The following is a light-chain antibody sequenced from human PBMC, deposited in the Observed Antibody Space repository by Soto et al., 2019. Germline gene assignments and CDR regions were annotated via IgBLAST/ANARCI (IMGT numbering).Light chain of an antibody. CDR3: QQYGSSPGT. Sequence: EIVLTQSPGTLSLSPGERATLSCRASQSVSSSYLAWYQQKPGQAPRLLIYNAFNRATGIPDRFSGSGSGTDFTLTISRLETEDFAVYYCQQYGSSPGTFGGGTKVEIK. J-gene: IGKJ4*01. V-gene: IGKV3-20*01. CDR2: NAF. CDR1: QSVSSSY.